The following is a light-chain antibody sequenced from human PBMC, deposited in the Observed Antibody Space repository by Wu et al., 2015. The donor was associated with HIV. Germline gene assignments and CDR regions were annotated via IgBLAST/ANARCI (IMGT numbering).Light chain of an antibody. J-gene: IGKJ1*01. CDR2: GAS. V-gene: IGKV3-20*01. CDR1: QSISGNY. Sequence: EIVLTQSPVTLPLSPGERATLSCRASQSISGNYLAWYQQRPGQAPRLPIYGASNRATGIPDRFSGGGSGTHFTLTITRLEPEDFAVYYCQQYDDSPPWTFGQGTTVEIK. CDR3: QQYDDSPPWT.